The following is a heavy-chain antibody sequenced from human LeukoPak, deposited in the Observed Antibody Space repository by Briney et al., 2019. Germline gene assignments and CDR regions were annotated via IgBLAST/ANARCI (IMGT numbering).Heavy chain of an antibody. CDR1: GGSISSSSYY. J-gene: IGHJ4*02. Sequence: PSETLSLTCTVSGGSISSSSYYWGWIRQPPGKGLEWIGSIYYSGSTYYNPSLKSRVTISVDTSKNQFSLKLSSVTAADTAVYYCARPRSYYDILTGYTYYFDYWGQGTLVTVSS. V-gene: IGHV4-39*01. D-gene: IGHD3-9*01. CDR3: ARPRSYYDILTGYTYYFDY. CDR2: IYYSGST.